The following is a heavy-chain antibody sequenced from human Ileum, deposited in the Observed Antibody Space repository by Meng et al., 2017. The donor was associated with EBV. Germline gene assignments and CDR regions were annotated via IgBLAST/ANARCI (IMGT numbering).Heavy chain of an antibody. CDR2: VYHRGDT. CDR1: GDSISSDIW. V-gene: IGHV4-4*02. D-gene: IGHD1-7*01. Sequence: QVQLTESGPGLVKPSGTLSLTCTVSGDSISSDIWWSWVRQPPGKGLEWIGEVYHRGDTNYNPSLKSRVDISVDKSKNQFYLSLFSVTAADTAVYYCGRDQGRELINHWGQGTLVTVSS. CDR3: GRDQGRELINH. J-gene: IGHJ4*02.